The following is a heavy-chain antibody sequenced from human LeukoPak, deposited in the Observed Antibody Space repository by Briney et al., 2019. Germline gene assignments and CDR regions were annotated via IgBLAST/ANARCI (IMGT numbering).Heavy chain of an antibody. J-gene: IGHJ3*02. D-gene: IGHD1-14*01. CDR2: ISSSSTYV. V-gene: IGHV3-21*01. CDR1: GFIFSTYT. CDR3: ARVITDAFDI. Sequence: GGSLRLSCAASGFIFSTYTMSWVRQAPGKGLEWVSSISSSSTYVYYADSVKGRFTISRDNAKNSLYLQMNILRAEDTAVYYCARVITDAFDIWGQGTMDTVSS.